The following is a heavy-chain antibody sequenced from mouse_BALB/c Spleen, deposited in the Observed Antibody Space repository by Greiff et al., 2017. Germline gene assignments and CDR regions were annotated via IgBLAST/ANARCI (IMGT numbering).Heavy chain of an antibody. V-gene: IGHV5-6-5*01. Sequence: EVQVVESGGGLVKPGGSLKLSCAASGFTFSSYAMSWVRQTPEKRLEWVASISSGGSTYYPDSVKGRFTISRDNARNILYLQMSSLRSEDTAMYYCARGGDYYGSPWFAYWGQGTLVTVSA. D-gene: IGHD1-1*01. CDR1: GFTFSSYA. CDR3: ARGGDYYGSPWFAY. J-gene: IGHJ3*01. CDR2: ISSGGST.